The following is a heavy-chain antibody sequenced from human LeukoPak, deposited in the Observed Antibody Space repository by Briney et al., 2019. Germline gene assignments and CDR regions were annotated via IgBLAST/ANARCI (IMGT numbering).Heavy chain of an antibody. J-gene: IGHJ3*02. V-gene: IGHV3-30*05. D-gene: IGHD6-13*01. Sequence: GGSLRLSCAASGFTFSSYGMHWVRQAPGKGLEWVAVISYDGSNKYYADSVKGRFTISRDNSKNTLYLQMNSLRAEGTAVYYCAKEDQLGVDAFDIWGQGTMVTVSS. CDR3: AKEDQLGVDAFDI. CDR2: ISYDGSNK. CDR1: GFTFSSYG.